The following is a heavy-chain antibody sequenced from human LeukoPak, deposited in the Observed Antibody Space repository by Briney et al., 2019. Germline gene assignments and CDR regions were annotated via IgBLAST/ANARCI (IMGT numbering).Heavy chain of an antibody. CDR1: GFTFDDYA. CDR3: ARGIAMTGPFDY. Sequence: GGSLILSCTDSGFTFDDYAMHWVRQAPGKGLEWVSGISWNSGYVVYADSVKGRFTISRDNAKNSLYLQMNSLRAEDMALYFCARGIAMTGPFDYWGQGTLVTVSS. D-gene: IGHD6-19*01. CDR2: ISWNSGYV. V-gene: IGHV3-9*03. J-gene: IGHJ4*02.